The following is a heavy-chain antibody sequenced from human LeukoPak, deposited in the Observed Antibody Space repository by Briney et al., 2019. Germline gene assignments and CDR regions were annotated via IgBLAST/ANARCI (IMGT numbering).Heavy chain of an antibody. D-gene: IGHD5-18*01. CDR2: IYYSGST. CDR3: ARTTEGGYTYNYFYYYYMDV. Sequence: SETLSLTCTVSGGSISSYYWSWIRRPPGKGLEWIGYIYYSGSTNYNPSLKSRISISVDTSKNQFSLKLSSVTAADTAVYYCARTTEGGYTYNYFYYYYMDVWGKGTTVTVSS. J-gene: IGHJ6*03. V-gene: IGHV4-59*01. CDR1: GGSISSYY.